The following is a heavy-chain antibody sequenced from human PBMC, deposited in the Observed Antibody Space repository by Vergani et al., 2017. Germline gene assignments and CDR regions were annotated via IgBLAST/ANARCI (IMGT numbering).Heavy chain of an antibody. Sequence: QVQLVQSGAEVKKPGASVKVSCKASGYTFTSYGISWVRQAPGQGLEWMGWISAYNGNTNYAQKLQGRVTMTTDTSTSTAYMELRSLRSDDTAVYYCARVYPLGCSGGSCIIYNWFDPWGQGTLVTVSS. V-gene: IGHV1-18*01. D-gene: IGHD2-15*01. J-gene: IGHJ5*02. CDR1: GYTFTSYG. CDR2: ISAYNGNT. CDR3: ARVYPLGCSGGSCIIYNWFDP.